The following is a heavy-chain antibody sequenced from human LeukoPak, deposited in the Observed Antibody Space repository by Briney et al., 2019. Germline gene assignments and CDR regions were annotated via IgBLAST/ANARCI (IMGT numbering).Heavy chain of an antibody. Sequence: ASVKVSCKASGYTFTSYAMHWVRQAPGQRLEWMGWINAGNGNTKYSQKFQGRVTITRDTSASTAYMELSSLRSEDTAVYYCARDLPDFSLRISSGGFDIWGQGTMVTVSS. V-gene: IGHV1-3*01. D-gene: IGHD4-23*01. J-gene: IGHJ3*02. CDR1: GYTFTSYA. CDR2: INAGNGNT. CDR3: ARDLPDFSLRISSGGFDI.